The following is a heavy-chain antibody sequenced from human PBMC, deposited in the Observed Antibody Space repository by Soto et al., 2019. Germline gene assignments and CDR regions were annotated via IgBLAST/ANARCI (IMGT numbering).Heavy chain of an antibody. D-gene: IGHD6-25*01. CDR2: SYYSGST. CDR3: ARERGGYASSSRYGLDV. Sequence: SEPLALPGSVLGVSFISAGHYCTWSRQQPGKGLEWIGYSYYSGSTDYNPSLKSRPTISVDRSKNQLSLTLTTVTAADTAIYYCARERGGYASSSRYGLDVWGQGTTVTVSS. V-gene: IGHV4-31*03. J-gene: IGHJ6*02. CDR1: GVSFISAGHY.